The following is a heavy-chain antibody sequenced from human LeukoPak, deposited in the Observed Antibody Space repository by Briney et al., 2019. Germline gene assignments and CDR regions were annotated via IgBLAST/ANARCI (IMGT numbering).Heavy chain of an antibody. CDR1: GYSFTSYW. V-gene: IGHV5-51*01. D-gene: IGHD3-16*01. CDR2: IYPGDSDT. Sequence: GESLKISCKGSGYSFTSYWIGWVRQMPGKGLEWMGIIYPGDSDTRYSPSFQGQVTISAAKSISTAYLQLISRKPADTAILYSARPGGIDDRPKWFAPWGQGTLVTVHS. CDR3: ARPGGIDDRPKWFAP. J-gene: IGHJ5*02.